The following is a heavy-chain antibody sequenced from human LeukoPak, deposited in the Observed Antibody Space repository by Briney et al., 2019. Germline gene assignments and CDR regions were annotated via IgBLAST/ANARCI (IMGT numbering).Heavy chain of an antibody. CDR3: ARGPCSGGSCYFDY. J-gene: IGHJ4*02. V-gene: IGHV1-69*13. Sequence: SVKVSCKASGGTFISYAISWVRQAPGQGLEWMGGIIPIFGTANYAQKFQGRVTITADESTSTAYMELSSPRSEDTAVYYCARGPCSGGSCYFDYWGQGTLVTVSS. D-gene: IGHD2-15*01. CDR2: IIPIFGTA. CDR1: GGTFISYA.